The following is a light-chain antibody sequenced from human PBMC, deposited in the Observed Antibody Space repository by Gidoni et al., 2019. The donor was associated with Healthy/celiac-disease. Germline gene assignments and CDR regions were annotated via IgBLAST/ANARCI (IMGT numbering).Light chain of an antibody. J-gene: IGKJ4*01. CDR1: QSVSSY. CDR2: DAS. V-gene: IGKV3-11*01. CDR3: QQRSNWPFT. Sequence: PDTLSLSPGARATLSCRASQSVSSYLAWYQQKPGQAPRLLIYDASNRATGIPARFSGSGSGTDFTLTISSLEPEDFAVYYCQQRSNWPFTFGGGTKVEIK.